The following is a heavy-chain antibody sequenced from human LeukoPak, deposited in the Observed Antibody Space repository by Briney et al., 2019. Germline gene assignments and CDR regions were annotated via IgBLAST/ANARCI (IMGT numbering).Heavy chain of an antibody. Sequence: GASVKVSCKVSGYTLTELSMQWVRQAPGKGLEWMGGFDPEDGETIYAQKFQGRVTMTEDTSTDTAYMELSSLRSEDTAVYYCATAMITVGGVTSPRRYYYYGMDVWGQGTTVTVSS. CDR2: FDPEDGET. J-gene: IGHJ6*02. CDR1: GYTLTELS. CDR3: ATAMITVGGVTSPRRYYYYGMDV. V-gene: IGHV1-24*01. D-gene: IGHD3-16*01.